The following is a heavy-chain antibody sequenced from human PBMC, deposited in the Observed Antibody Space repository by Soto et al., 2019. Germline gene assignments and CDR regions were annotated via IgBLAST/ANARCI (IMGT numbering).Heavy chain of an antibody. CDR1: GFTFSGYA. CDR3: AQDLGSSWYHYNSFAP. D-gene: IGHD6-13*01. V-gene: IGHV3-23*01. Sequence: EVQLLESGGVLVQPGGSLRLSCAASGFTFSGYAMSWVGQAPGKGLEWVSAIGSGSPFYADSVKGRFTISRDNANSMLDLQMNSLRDYDTAVYFCAQDLGSSWYHYNSFAPGGQGTLVTVSS. J-gene: IGHJ5*02. CDR2: IGSGSP.